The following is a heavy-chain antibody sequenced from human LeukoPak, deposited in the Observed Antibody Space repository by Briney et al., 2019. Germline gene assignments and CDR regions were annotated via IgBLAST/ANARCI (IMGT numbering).Heavy chain of an antibody. J-gene: IGHJ4*02. Sequence: PSETLSLTCAVYGGSFSGYYWSWIRQPPGKGLEWIGEINHSGSINYNPSLKSRVTISVDTSKNQFSLKLSSVTAADTAVYYCARGGGNTSFWGGYGGRETRVPVS. CDR1: GGSFSGYY. D-gene: IGHD3-16*01. V-gene: IGHV4-34*01. CDR2: INHSGSI. CDR3: ARGGGNTSFWGGY.